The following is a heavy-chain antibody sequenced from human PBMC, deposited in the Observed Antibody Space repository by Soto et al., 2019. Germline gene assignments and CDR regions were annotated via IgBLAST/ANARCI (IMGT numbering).Heavy chain of an antibody. CDR3: AAGDSSGYYGG. CDR2: ITVGTGNT. D-gene: IGHD3-22*01. J-gene: IGHJ4*02. V-gene: IGHV1-58*01. Sequence: ASVKVSCKASGFTFTSSSVQWVRQARGQRLEWIGWITVGTGNTSYAQKFQERVTITRDMSTSTAYMELSNLRSEDTAVYYCAAGDSSGYYGGWGQGTQVTVSS. CDR1: GFTFTSSS.